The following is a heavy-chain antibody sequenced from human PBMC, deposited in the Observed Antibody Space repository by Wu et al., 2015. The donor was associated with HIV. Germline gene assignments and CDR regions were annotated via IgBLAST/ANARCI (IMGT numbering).Heavy chain of an antibody. CDR1: GGTFSGNY. D-gene: IGHD2-15*01. V-gene: IGHV4-34*01. CDR3: ARGREVVVAATVYYLDF. CDR2: INHSGST. J-gene: IGHJ4*02. Sequence: QVQLQQWGAGLLKPSETLSLTCAVYGGTFSGNYWSWIRQSPGKGLEWIGEINHSGSTNYNPSLKSRVTISVDTSKNQFSLRLTSVTAADTAIYYCARGREVVVAATVYYLDFWGQGTLVTVSS.